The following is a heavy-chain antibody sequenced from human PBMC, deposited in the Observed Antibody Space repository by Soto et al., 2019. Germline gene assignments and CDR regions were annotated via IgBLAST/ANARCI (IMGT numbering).Heavy chain of an antibody. J-gene: IGHJ4*02. D-gene: IGHD3-10*01. CDR2: IYYTGTT. CDR1: GTSIRGYY. Sequence: SETLSLTCTVSGTSIRGYYWTWIRQPPGKGLEWIGYIYYTGTTKYNPSLKSRVTISVDTSKNQFSLRLNSVTAADTAVYYCARAVSSFGSNNFDYWGQGALVTVSS. CDR3: ARAVSSFGSNNFDY. V-gene: IGHV4-59*01.